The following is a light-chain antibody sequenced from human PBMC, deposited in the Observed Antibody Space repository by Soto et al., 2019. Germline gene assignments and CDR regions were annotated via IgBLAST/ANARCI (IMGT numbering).Light chain of an antibody. Sequence: QTVVTQEPSLSVSPGGTVTLTCALSSGSVSTGYYPSWYQQTPGQAPRTLIHRTNIRSSGVPDRFSGSIGGNKAALIITGAQADDESDYYCVLFMGSGISVFGGGTQLTVL. CDR1: SGSVSTGYY. CDR2: RTN. CDR3: VLFMGSGISV. J-gene: IGLJ7*01. V-gene: IGLV8-61*01.